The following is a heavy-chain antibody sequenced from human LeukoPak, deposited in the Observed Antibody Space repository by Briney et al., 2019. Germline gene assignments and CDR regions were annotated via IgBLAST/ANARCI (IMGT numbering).Heavy chain of an antibody. V-gene: IGHV4-4*07. Sequence: SATLSLTCTVSGGSISSYYWSWMRQPAGKGLEWIGRIYTSGSNNYYPSLKSRVTMSVDTSKNQFSLKLSSVTAADTAVYYCAIEGHHTAMGEDDAFDIWGQGTMVTVSS. CDR1: GGSISSYY. CDR2: IYTSGSN. D-gene: IGHD5-18*01. CDR3: AIEGHHTAMGEDDAFDI. J-gene: IGHJ3*02.